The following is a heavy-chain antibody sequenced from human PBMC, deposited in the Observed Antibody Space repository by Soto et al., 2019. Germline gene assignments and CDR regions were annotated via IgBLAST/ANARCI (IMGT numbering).Heavy chain of an antibody. CDR3: ASLRPALGYSYGYWSFDY. D-gene: IGHD5-18*01. CDR1: GGTFSSYA. CDR2: IIHIFGTA. V-gene: IGHV1-69*01. J-gene: IGHJ4*02. Sequence: QVQLVQSGAEVKKPGYSVKVSCKASGGTFSSYAISWVRQAPGQGLEWMGGIIHIFGTANYAQKFQGRVTITADESTSTGYMELSSLSSEDTAVYYCASLRPALGYSYGYWSFDYWGQGTLVTVSS.